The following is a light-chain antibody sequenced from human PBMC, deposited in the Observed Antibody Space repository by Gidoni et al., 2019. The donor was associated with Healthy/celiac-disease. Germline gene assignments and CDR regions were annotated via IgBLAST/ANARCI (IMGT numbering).Light chain of an antibody. CDR3: QQFNNYPIP. Sequence: AIQLTPSPSSLSASVGDRVTITCRASQGISSALAWYQQKPGKAPKLLIYDASSLESGVPSRFSGSGSGTDFTLTISSLQPEDFATYYCQQFNNYPIPFGQGTRLEIK. CDR1: QGISSA. V-gene: IGKV1D-13*01. J-gene: IGKJ5*01. CDR2: DAS.